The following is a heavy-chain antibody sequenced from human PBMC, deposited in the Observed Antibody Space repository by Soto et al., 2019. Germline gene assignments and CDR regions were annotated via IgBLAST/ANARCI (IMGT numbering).Heavy chain of an antibody. V-gene: IGHV1-69*08. CDR2: IIPILGIA. J-gene: IGHJ4*02. D-gene: IGHD6-13*01. Sequence: QVQLVQSGAEVKKPGSSVKVSCKASGGTFSSYTISWVRQAPGQGLEWMGRIIPILGIANYAQKFQGRVTITADKXXSTAYMELSSLRSEDTAVYYCARDPGVAAAGTFDYWGQGTLVTVSS. CDR1: GGTFSSYT. CDR3: ARDPGVAAAGTFDY.